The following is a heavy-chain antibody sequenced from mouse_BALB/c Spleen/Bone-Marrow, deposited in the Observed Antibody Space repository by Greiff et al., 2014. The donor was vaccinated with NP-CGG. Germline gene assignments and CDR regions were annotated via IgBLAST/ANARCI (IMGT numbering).Heavy chain of an antibody. V-gene: IGHV14-3*02. CDR3: AIYYYGSSGFAY. J-gene: IGHJ3*01. Sequence: VQLQQSGAELVKPGASVKLSCTASGFNIKDTYMHWVRQRPEQGLEWIGRIDPSNGNTKYDPKFQGKATITEDTSSNTAYLQLTSLTSEDSAVYYCAIYYYGSSGFAYWGQGTLLTVSA. D-gene: IGHD1-1*01. CDR1: GFNIKDTY. CDR2: IDPSNGNT.